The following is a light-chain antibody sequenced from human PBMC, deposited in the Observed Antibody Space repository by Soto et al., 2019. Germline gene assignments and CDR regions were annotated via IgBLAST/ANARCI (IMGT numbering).Light chain of an antibody. CDR3: QQYKVYSKT. CDR2: DAS. V-gene: IGKV1-5*01. CDR1: QNITKW. J-gene: IGKJ1*01. Sequence: DIPMTQSPSTLSASVGDRVTITCRASQNITKWLAWYQQKPGKAPRLLIYDASTLESGVPSRFSGSGSGTEFTLSISSLQPDDFATYYCQQYKVYSKTFDQGTRVESK.